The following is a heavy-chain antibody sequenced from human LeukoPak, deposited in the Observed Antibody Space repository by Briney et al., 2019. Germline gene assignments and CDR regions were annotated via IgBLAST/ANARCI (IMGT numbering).Heavy chain of an antibody. CDR2: IYYSGST. J-gene: IGHJ4*02. CDR3: ARTPYYYDSSGYLKRPIDY. CDR1: GGSISSSSYY. D-gene: IGHD3-22*01. Sequence: SETLSLTCTVSGGSISSSSYYWGWIRQPPGKGLEWIGSIYYSGSTNYNPSLKSRVTISVDTSKNQFFLKLSSVTAADTAVYYCARTPYYYDSSGYLKRPIDYWGQGTLVTVSS. V-gene: IGHV4-39*07.